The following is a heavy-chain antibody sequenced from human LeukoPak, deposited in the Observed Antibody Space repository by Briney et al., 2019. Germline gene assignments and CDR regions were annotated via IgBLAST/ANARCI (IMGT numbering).Heavy chain of an antibody. CDR3: ARNESVLGTTGLNDFFDD. D-gene: IGHD1-26*01. CDR1: GGSIRGSSDY. CDR2: VYYSGST. Sequence: SETLSLTCTVSGGSIRGSSDYWGWIRQSPGKGLEWIGSVYYSGSTYYNPSLKSRVSISVDTSKNQFHLRLTYVTAADTAVYYCARNESVLGTTGLNDFFDDWGQGTLVTVSS. J-gene: IGHJ4*02. V-gene: IGHV4-39*01.